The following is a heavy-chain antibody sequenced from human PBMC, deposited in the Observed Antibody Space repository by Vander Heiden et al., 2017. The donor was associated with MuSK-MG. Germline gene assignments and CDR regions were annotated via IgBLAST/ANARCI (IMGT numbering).Heavy chain of an antibody. Sequence: EVQLVESGGGLVQPGGSLRLSCAGSGFPFISYDMHWVRQAPGKGLEWVSYISSSSSPIYYADAVKGRFSISRDNAKNSLYLQMNSMRAEDTAVYYCARDSYRSSLSLNYWGQGTLVTVSS. D-gene: IGHD6-13*01. CDR1: GFPFISYD. J-gene: IGHJ4*02. CDR2: ISSSSSPI. CDR3: ARDSYRSSLSLNY. V-gene: IGHV3-48*01.